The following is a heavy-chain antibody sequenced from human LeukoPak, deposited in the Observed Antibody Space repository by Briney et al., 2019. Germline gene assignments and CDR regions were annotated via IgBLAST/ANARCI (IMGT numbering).Heavy chain of an antibody. D-gene: IGHD3-10*01. CDR1: GYTFTSYA. CDR2: INAGNGNT. CDR3: ARVLGGSGSYYDY. J-gene: IGHJ4*02. V-gene: IGHV1-3*01. Sequence: GASVKVSCKASGYTFTSYAMHWVRQAPGQRLEWMGWINAGNGNTKYSQKFQGRVTITRDTSASTAYMELSSLRSEDTAVYYCARVLGGSGSYYDYWGQGTLVTVSS.